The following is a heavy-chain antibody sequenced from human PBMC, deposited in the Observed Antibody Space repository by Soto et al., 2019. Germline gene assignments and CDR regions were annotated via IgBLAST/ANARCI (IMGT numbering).Heavy chain of an antibody. D-gene: IGHD4-17*01. CDR2: IIPIIGTA. Sequence: QVQLVQSGAAVKKPGSSVKVSCKASGGTFSNYAISWVRQAPGQGLEWMGGIIPIIGTANYAQKFQGRVTITADESTSTTYMELNSLRSEDTDVYYCENAGTTVTTGGWFYPWGQGTLVTVSS. CDR1: GGTFSNYA. J-gene: IGHJ5*02. CDR3: ENAGTTVTTGGWFYP. V-gene: IGHV1-69*12.